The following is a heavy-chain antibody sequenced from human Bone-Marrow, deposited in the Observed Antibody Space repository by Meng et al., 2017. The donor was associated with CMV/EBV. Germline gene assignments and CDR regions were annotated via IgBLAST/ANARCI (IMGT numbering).Heavy chain of an antibody. CDR1: GFTFSSYA. D-gene: IGHD3-22*01. V-gene: IGHV3-23*03. CDR3: ARDSSSGYYYGMDV. J-gene: IGHJ6*02. Sequence: GESLKISCAASGFTFSSYAMSWVRQAPGKGLEWVSVIYTGGYTTYYADAVQGRFTISRDNSKNTLYLQMNSLRAEDTAVYYCARDSSSGYYYGMDVWGQGTTVTVSS. CDR2: IYTGGYTT.